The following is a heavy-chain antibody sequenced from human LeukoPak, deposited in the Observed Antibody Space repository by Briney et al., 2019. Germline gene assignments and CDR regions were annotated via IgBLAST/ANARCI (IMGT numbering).Heavy chain of an antibody. Sequence: GGSLRLSCAASGFTFYSYWMSWVRQAPGKGLEWVANIKQDGSEKYYVDSVKGRFTISRDNAKNSLYLQMNSLRAEDTAVYYCARGYDSSGYAYWGQGTLVTVSS. CDR3: ARGYDSSGYAY. V-gene: IGHV3-7*01. J-gene: IGHJ4*02. D-gene: IGHD3-22*01. CDR1: GFTFYSYW. CDR2: IKQDGSEK.